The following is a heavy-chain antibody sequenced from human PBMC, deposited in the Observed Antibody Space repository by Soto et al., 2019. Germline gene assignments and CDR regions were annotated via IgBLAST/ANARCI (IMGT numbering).Heavy chain of an antibody. D-gene: IGHD3-22*01. CDR3: ASQARHYDSSGYLDY. J-gene: IGHJ4*02. Sequence: SVKVSCKASGGTFSSYAISWVRQAPGQGLEWMGGIIPIFGTANYAQKFQGRVTITADESTSTAYMELSSLRSEDTAVYYCASQARHYDSSGYLDYWGQGXLVTVYS. CDR1: GGTFSSYA. V-gene: IGHV1-69*13. CDR2: IIPIFGTA.